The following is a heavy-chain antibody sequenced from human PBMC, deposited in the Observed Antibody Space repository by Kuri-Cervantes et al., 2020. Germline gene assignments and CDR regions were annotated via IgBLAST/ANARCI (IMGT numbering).Heavy chain of an antibody. D-gene: IGHD3-3*01. CDR2: ISSSSSYI. J-gene: IGHJ6*02. V-gene: IGHV3-21*01. CDR3: ARERDDFWSGYYTWAGDYYYYGMDV. CDR1: GFTFSSYS. Sequence: ETLSLTCAASGFTFSSYSMNWVRQAPGKGLEWVSSISSSSSYIYYADSVKGRFTISRDNAKNSLYLQMNSLRAEDTAVYYCARERDDFWSGYYTWAGDYYYYGMDVWGQGTTVTVSS.